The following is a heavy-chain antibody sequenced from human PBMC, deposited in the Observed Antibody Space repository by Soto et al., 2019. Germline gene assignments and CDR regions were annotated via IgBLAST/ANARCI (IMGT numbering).Heavy chain of an antibody. V-gene: IGHV3-7*02. J-gene: IGHJ4*02. CDR3: ARRYFDY. CDR1: GFTFSNYW. Sequence: EVQLVESGGDLVQPGGSLRLSCAASGFTFSNYWMSWVRQAPGKGLEWVANIKQDGSEKYYVDSVKGRFTISRDNAKNSLYLQMNSLSAEDAALYYCARRYFDYWGQGTLVTVSS. CDR2: IKQDGSEK.